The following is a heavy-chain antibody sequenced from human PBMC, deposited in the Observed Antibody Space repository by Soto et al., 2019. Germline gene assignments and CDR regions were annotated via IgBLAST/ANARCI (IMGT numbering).Heavy chain of an antibody. CDR3: ASTSVCSSTSCLVGMDV. D-gene: IGHD2-2*01. CDR2: IYYSGST. CDR1: GGSISSSSYY. V-gene: IGHV4-39*01. J-gene: IGHJ6*02. Sequence: QLQLQESGPGLVKPSETLSLTCTVSGGSISSSSYYWGWIRQPPGKGLEWIGSIYYSGSTYYNPSLKSRVTISVDTSKIQFSLKLSSVTAADTAVYYCASTSVCSSTSCLVGMDVWGQGTTVTVSS.